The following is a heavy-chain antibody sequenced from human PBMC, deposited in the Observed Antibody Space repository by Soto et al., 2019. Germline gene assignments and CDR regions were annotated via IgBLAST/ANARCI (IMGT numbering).Heavy chain of an antibody. V-gene: IGHV1-3*01. D-gene: IGHD3-3*01. Sequence: QVQLVQSGAEVKKPGASVKVSCKASGYTFTSYAMHWVRQAPGQRLEWMGWINAGNGNTKYSQKFQGRVTITRDTSASTAYMEVSSLRSEDTAVYYCARGGGITIFGVNRSDAFDIWGQGTMVTVSS. CDR3: ARGGGITIFGVNRSDAFDI. CDR2: INAGNGNT. J-gene: IGHJ3*02. CDR1: GYTFTSYA.